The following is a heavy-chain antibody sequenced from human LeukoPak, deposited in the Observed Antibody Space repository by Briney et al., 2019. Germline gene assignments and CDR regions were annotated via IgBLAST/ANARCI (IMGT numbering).Heavy chain of an antibody. V-gene: IGHV3-23*01. J-gene: IGHJ4*02. CDR3: AKPSPYDYGDPRISFDY. D-gene: IGHD4-17*01. Sequence: GASLRLSCAASGFTFSSYAMSWVRQAPGKGLEWVSAISGSGGSTYYADSVKGRFTNSRDNSKNTLYLQMNSLRAEDTAVYYCAKPSPYDYGDPRISFDYWGQGTLVTVSS. CDR1: GFTFSSYA. CDR2: ISGSGGST.